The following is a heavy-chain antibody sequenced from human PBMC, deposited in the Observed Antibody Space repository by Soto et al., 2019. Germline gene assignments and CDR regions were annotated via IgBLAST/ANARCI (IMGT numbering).Heavy chain of an antibody. CDR1: GYTFTSYY. V-gene: IGHV1-46*01. Sequence: ASVKVSCKASGYTFTSYYMHWVRQAPGQGLEWMGIINPSGGSTSYAQKFQGRVTMTRDTSTSTVYMELSSLRSEDTAVYYCARDQGSETYYYDSSGYSPLDYWGQGTLVNVSS. D-gene: IGHD3-22*01. J-gene: IGHJ4*02. CDR3: ARDQGSETYYYDSSGYSPLDY. CDR2: INPSGGST.